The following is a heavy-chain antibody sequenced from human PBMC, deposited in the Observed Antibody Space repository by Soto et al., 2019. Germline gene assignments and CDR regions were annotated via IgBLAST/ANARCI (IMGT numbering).Heavy chain of an antibody. Sequence: SGTLSPPFTVSGGSISRYFWSWIRQSPGKGPEWIGYIFYTGSTTYSPSLQSRVTISIDTSKNQFSLKLSSLTAADTAVYYCAHFSDLEWFDPWGQGTLVTVSS. J-gene: IGHJ5*02. D-gene: IGHD2-21*01. CDR3: AHFSDLEWFDP. CDR1: GGSISRYF. CDR2: IFYTGST. V-gene: IGHV4-59*01.